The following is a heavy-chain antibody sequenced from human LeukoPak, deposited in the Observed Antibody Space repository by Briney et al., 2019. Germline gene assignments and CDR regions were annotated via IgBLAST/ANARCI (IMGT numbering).Heavy chain of an antibody. CDR3: AGSSWPYDYYYMDV. J-gene: IGHJ6*03. CDR1: GCSISSYY. V-gene: IGHV4-59*01. D-gene: IGHD6-13*01. CDR2: IYYSGRT. Sequence: SETLSLTCTVSGCSISSYYWSWLRQPPGKGLEGVGYIYYSGRTTSTPSLKSRVTIAVATSTNQFSLKLSTATAADTAMYYSAGSSWPYDYYYMDVWGKGTTVTVSS.